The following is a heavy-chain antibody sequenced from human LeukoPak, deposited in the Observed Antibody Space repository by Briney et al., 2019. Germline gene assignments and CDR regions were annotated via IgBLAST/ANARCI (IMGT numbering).Heavy chain of an antibody. V-gene: IGHV3-74*01. CDR1: GFTFSSAW. Sequence: GGSLRLSCAASGFTFSSAWMHWVRQTPGKGLVWVSRINSDGSSTDYADSVKGRFTISRDNAKNMVNLQMNSLRAEDTAIYYCTRDYSYAMAVWGQGTTVTVSS. CDR3: TRDYSYAMAV. CDR2: INSDGSST. D-gene: IGHD2-21*01. J-gene: IGHJ6*02.